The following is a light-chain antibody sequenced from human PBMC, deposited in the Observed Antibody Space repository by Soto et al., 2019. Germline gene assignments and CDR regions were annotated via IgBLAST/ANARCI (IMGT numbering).Light chain of an antibody. J-gene: IGKJ1*01. CDR3: QQYNNWPRT. V-gene: IGKV3D-15*01. CDR1: ESVASTY. CDR2: GAS. Sequence: EIVLTQSPGTLSLSPGERVTLSFTPSESVASTYLAWYQQKPGQAPRLLIYGASNRSTGIPERFSGSGSGTDFNLTISSLQSEDFAVYYCQQYNNWPRTFGQGTKVDIK.